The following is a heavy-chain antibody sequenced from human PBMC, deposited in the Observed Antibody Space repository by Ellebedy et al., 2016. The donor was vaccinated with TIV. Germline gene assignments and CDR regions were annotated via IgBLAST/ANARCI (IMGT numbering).Heavy chain of an antibody. J-gene: IGHJ4*02. CDR1: GYTFTSYD. Sequence: ASVKVSCKASGYTFTSYDLTWVRQAPGQGLEWMGWIGTYNGNPNYAQNLQGRVTMSTDTSTSTAYLELRSPTSDDTAVYYCARGGDGYHYYFDYWGQGTLVTVSS. V-gene: IGHV1-18*04. CDR3: ARGGDGYHYYFDY. CDR2: IGTYNGNP. D-gene: IGHD5-24*01.